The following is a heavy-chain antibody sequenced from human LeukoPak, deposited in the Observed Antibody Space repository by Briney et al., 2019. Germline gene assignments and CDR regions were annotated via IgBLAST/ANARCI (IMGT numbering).Heavy chain of an antibody. CDR2: IYYSGST. Sequence: SETLSLTCTVSGGSISSYYWAWIRQPPGKGLEWIGSIYYSGSTYYNPSLKSRVTISVDASKNQFSLKLTSATAADTAVYYCARLGQTTFGGYYWGRGILVTVSS. CDR1: GGSISSYY. D-gene: IGHD3-10*02. V-gene: IGHV4-39*01. J-gene: IGHJ4*02. CDR3: ARLGQTTFGGYY.